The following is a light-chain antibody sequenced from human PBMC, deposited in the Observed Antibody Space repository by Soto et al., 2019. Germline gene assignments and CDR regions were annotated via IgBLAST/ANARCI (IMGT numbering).Light chain of an antibody. CDR2: AAS. V-gene: IGKV1-39*01. J-gene: IGKJ5*01. CDR3: QQSYSTLSIT. CDR1: QSISSY. Sequence: DIQMTQSPSSLSVSVGDRGTITCRAGQSISSYLNWYQQKPGRAPKLLIYAASSLQSGVPSRFSGSGSGTDFTLTISSLQPEDFATYYCQQSYSTLSITFGQGTRLEIK.